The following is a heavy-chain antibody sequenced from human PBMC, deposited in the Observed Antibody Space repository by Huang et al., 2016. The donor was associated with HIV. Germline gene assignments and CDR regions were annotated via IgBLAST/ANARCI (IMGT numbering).Heavy chain of an antibody. CDR1: GFTFSNYG. CDR3: AKDREDSAYQLDY. Sequence: QVQLVESGGGVVQPGRSLRLSCAASGFTFSNYGVHWVRQAPGKGVEGGAAISYDGSYQYYSDSVKGRFTISRDDSQNTLYLQMSSLRAEDTAVYFCAKDREDSAYQLDYWGQGTRVTVSS. V-gene: IGHV3-30*18. D-gene: IGHD5-12*01. CDR2: ISYDGSYQ. J-gene: IGHJ4*02.